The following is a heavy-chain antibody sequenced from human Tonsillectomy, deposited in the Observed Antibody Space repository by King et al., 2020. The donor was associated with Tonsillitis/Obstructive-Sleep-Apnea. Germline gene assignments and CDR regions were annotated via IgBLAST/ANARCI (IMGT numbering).Heavy chain of an antibody. J-gene: IGHJ6*03. V-gene: IGHV3-23*04. CDR2: ISGSGGST. CDR1: EFTFSNYA. CDR3: AKGNAVAGQYYYYMDV. Sequence: VQLVESGGGLVQPGGSLRVSCAASEFTFSNYAMTWVRQAPGKGLEWVSTISGSGGSTYYADSVKGRFTISRDNSKNTLYLQMNSLRAEDTAVYYCAKGNAVAGQYYYYMDVWGKGTTVTVSS. D-gene: IGHD6-19*01.